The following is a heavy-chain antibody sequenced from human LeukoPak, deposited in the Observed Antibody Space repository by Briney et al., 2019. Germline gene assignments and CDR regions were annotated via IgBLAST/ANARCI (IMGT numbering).Heavy chain of an antibody. CDR1: GGSISRYSYY. D-gene: IGHD4-17*01. V-gene: IGHV4-39*02. Sequence: PSETLSLTCTVSGGSISRYSYYWGWIRQPPGKGLEWIGSFHYSGSTYYNPSLKSRVTISVDTSNNHFSLKLSSVTAADTAVYYCARDKDYGDPSGSDYWGQGALVTVSS. CDR2: FHYSGST. J-gene: IGHJ4*02. CDR3: ARDKDYGDPSGSDY.